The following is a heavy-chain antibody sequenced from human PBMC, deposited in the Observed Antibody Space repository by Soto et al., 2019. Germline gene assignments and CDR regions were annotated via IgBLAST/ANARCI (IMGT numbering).Heavy chain of an antibody. CDR2: ISYDGSNK. V-gene: IGHV3-30*18. Sequence: QVQLVESGGGVVQPGRSLRLSCAASGFTFSSYGMHWVGQAPGKGLEWVAVISYDGSNKYYADSVKGRFTISRDNSKNTLYLQMNSLRAEDTAVYYCAKDHHSPSGGSGLYYYYGMDVWGQGTTVTVSS. CDR3: AKDHHSPSGGSGLYYYYGMDV. D-gene: IGHD2-15*01. CDR1: GFTFSSYG. J-gene: IGHJ6*02.